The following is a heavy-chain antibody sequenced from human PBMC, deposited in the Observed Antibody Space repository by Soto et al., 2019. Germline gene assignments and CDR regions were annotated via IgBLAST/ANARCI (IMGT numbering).Heavy chain of an antibody. J-gene: IGHJ6*02. Sequence: QVQLQESGPGLVRPSQTLSLTCTVSGGPISSGGYYWSWIRQHPGKGLEWIGYIYYSGSTYYNPSLKSRVTISVDTSKNQFSLKLSSVTAADTAVYYCARGGRRSPAMDVWGQGTTVTVSS. CDR3: ARGGRRSPAMDV. V-gene: IGHV4-31*03. CDR1: GGPISSGGYY. CDR2: IYYSGST.